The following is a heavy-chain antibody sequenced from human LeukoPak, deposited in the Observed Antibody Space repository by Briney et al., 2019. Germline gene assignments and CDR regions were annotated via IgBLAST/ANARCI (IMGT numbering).Heavy chain of an antibody. D-gene: IGHD6-13*01. J-gene: IGHJ4*02. CDR1: GFTLSNNY. V-gene: IGHV3-66*02. CDR2: IYSGGST. CDR3: AKVGYSSSWYYYFDY. Sequence: PGGSLRLSCAASGFTLSNNYMSWVRQARGKGLEWVSVIYSGGSTYYADSVKGRFTISRDNSKNTLYLQMNSLRAEDTAVYYCAKVGYSSSWYYYFDYWGQGTLVTVSS.